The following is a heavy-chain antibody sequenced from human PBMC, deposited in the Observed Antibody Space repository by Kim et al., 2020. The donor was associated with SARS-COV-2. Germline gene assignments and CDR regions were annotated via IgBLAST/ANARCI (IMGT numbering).Heavy chain of an antibody. CDR3: VRERQGYNWWRALDI. D-gene: IGHD5-12*01. J-gene: IGHJ3*02. V-gene: IGHV4-4*07. Sequence: NPPLKSRVTMSVDTSKNQFSLKLTSVTAADTAIYYCVRERQGYNWWRALDIWGHGANVTVSS.